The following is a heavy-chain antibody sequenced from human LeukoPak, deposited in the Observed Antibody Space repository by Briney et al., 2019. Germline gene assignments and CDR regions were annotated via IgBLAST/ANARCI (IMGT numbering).Heavy chain of an antibody. J-gene: IGHJ4*02. D-gene: IGHD4-23*01. CDR1: GGSISSSSSIC. CDR3: ARNGGNSDYDY. V-gene: IGHV4-4*02. CDR2: IYHNGAT. Sequence: SETLSITCAVSGGSISSSSSICWTWVRQPPGEGLEWIGEIYHNGATNYNPSLKSRVTMLLDKSNNQFFLKLNSVTAADTAVYYCARNGGNSDYDYWGQGTLVTVSA.